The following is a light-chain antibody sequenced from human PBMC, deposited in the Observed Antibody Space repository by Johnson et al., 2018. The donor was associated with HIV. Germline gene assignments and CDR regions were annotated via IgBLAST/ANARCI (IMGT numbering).Light chain of an antibody. J-gene: IGLJ1*01. V-gene: IGLV1-51*02. CDR3: GTWDSSLSAHYG. CDR1: SSNIGNNY. Sequence: QSVLTQSPSVSAAPGQKVTISCSGSSSNIGNNYVSWYQQFPGTAPKLLIYENNKRPSGIPDRFSGSKSGTSATLGITGLQTGDEADYYCGTWDSSLSAHYGFGTGTKVTVL. CDR2: ENN.